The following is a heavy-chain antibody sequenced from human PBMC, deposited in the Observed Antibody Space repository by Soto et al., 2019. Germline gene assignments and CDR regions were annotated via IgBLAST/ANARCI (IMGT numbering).Heavy chain of an antibody. V-gene: IGHV4-59*01. CDR1: GGSISSYY. Sequence: QVQLQESGPGLVKPSETLSLTCTVSGGSISSYYWSWIRQPPGKGLEWIGYIYYSGSTNYNPSLKSRITISVDTAKNQFSLKLSSVTAADPAVYYCAREGGGWLRHFDPWGQGTLVTVSS. J-gene: IGHJ5*02. CDR2: IYYSGST. CDR3: AREGGGWLRHFDP. D-gene: IGHD5-12*01.